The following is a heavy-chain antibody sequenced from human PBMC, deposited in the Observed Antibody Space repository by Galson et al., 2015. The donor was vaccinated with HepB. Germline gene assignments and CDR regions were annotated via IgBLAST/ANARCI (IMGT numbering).Heavy chain of an antibody. CDR3: ARMPRSSWPGGYFDY. CDR2: IIPIFGTA. V-gene: IGHV1-69*01. D-gene: IGHD6-13*01. Sequence: SCKASGGTFSSYAISWVRQAPGQGLEWMGGIIPIFGTANYAQKFQGRVTITADESTSTAYMELSSLRSEDTAVYYCARMPRSSWPGGYFDYWGQGTLVTVSS. J-gene: IGHJ4*02. CDR1: GGTFSSYA.